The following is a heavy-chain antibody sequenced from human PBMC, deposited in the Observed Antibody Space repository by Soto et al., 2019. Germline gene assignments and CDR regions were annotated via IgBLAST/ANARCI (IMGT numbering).Heavy chain of an antibody. J-gene: IGHJ3*01. Sequence: LTCDVYGGSFSGYFWNWIRQSPGKGLEWIGKVNHNGRNNYNPSLKSRVTISLDMSKKQISLKLTSVTAADTAVYYCARGGSSDWQVAFDFWGQGTMVTVSS. V-gene: IGHV4-34*01. CDR2: VNHNGRN. CDR3: ARGGSSDWQVAFDF. D-gene: IGHD6-19*01. CDR1: GGSFSGYF.